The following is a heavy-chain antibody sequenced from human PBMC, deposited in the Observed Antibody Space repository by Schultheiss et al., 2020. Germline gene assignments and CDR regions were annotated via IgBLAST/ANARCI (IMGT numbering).Heavy chain of an antibody. CDR1: GFTVSSNY. CDR3: ARDQDTYGDPYYFDY. V-gene: IGHV3-48*01. D-gene: IGHD4-17*01. CDR2: ISSSGSTI. J-gene: IGHJ4*02. Sequence: GGSLRLSCAASGFTVSSNYMSWVRQAPGKGLEWVSYISSSGSTIYYADSVKGRFTISRDNSKNTLYLQMNSLRAEDTAVYYCARDQDTYGDPYYFDYWGQGTLVTVSS.